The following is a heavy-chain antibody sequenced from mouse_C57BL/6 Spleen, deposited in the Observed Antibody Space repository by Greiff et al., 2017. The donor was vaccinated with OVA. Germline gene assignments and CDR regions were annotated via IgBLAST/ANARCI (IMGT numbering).Heavy chain of an antibody. CDR3: ARPHSGGFAY. V-gene: IGHV1-69*01. Sequence: VQLQQPGAELVMPGASVKLSCKASGYTFTSYWMHWVKQRPGQGLEWIGEIDPSDSYTNYNQKFKGKSTLTVDKSSSTAYMQLSSLTSEDSAVYYCARPHSGGFAYWGQGTLVTVSA. J-gene: IGHJ3*01. CDR1: GYTFTSYW. CDR2: IDPSDSYT.